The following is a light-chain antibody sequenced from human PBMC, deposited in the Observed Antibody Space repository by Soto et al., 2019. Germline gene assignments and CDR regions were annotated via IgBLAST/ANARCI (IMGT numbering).Light chain of an antibody. CDR2: GAS. Sequence: EIVMTQSPATLSVSPGERATLSCRASRTVGSNLAWYQQKLGQAPRLLIYGASTRATGIPARFSGSGSGTEFTLTISSLRSEDFAVYYCHQYDSSPLTFGGGTKVEIK. J-gene: IGKJ4*01. V-gene: IGKV3-15*01. CDR3: HQYDSSPLT. CDR1: RTVGSN.